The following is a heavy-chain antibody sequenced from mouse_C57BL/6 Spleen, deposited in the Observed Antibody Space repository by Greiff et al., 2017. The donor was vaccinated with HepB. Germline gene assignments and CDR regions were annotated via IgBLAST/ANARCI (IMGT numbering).Heavy chain of an antibody. Sequence: EVKLEESGGGLVQPGGSLSLSCAASGFTFTDYYMSWVRQPPGKALEWLGFIRNKANGYTTEYSASVKGRFTISRDNSQSILYLQMNALRAEDSATYYWARNYYGSSYVLYAMDYWGQGTSVTVSS. V-gene: IGHV7-3*01. D-gene: IGHD1-1*01. CDR3: ARNYYGSSYVLYAMDY. CDR2: IRNKANGYTT. J-gene: IGHJ4*01. CDR1: GFTFTDYY.